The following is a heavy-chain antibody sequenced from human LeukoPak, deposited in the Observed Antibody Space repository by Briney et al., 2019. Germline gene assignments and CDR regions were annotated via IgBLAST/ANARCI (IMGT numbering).Heavy chain of an antibody. CDR2: INWNSGSL. V-gene: IGHV3-9*01. D-gene: IGHD3-3*01. CDR1: GFTFDDYA. Sequence: PGGSLRLSCAASGFTFDDYAMHWVRQAPGKGLEWVAGINWNSGSLDYADSVKGRFTISRDNAKNSLYLQMNSLRAEDTALYYCAKDIERFLEYCFDYWGQGTLVTVSS. CDR3: AKDIERFLEYCFDY. J-gene: IGHJ4*02.